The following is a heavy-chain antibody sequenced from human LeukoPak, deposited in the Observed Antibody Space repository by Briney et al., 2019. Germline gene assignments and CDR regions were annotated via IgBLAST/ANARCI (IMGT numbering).Heavy chain of an antibody. CDR2: IRSKLSSYTT. Sequence: GGSLKLSCAASGFDFSGFYMHWVRQASGRGLEWVGLIRSKLSSYTTVYAASVKGRFTISRDDSKNTAYLQMNSLKAEDTAVYYCTRQDCSGGSCPYVDYWGQGTLVTVSS. CDR3: TRQDCSGGSCPYVDY. D-gene: IGHD2-15*01. CDR1: GFDFSGFY. J-gene: IGHJ4*02. V-gene: IGHV3-73*01.